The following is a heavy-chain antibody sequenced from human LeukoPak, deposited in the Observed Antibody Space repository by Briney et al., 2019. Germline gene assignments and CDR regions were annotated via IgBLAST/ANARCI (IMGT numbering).Heavy chain of an antibody. D-gene: IGHD3-9*01. V-gene: IGHV3-23*01. Sequence: TGGSLRLSCAASGFTFSNYAMSWVRQAPGKGLEWVSAIVGSGGSTYYADSVKGRFTISRDNPKNTLYLQMNNLRAEDTAVYYCAKWGDYDILTGYYDSDYWGQGTLVTVSS. CDR2: IVGSGGST. CDR3: AKWGDYDILTGYYDSDY. J-gene: IGHJ4*02. CDR1: GFTFSNYA.